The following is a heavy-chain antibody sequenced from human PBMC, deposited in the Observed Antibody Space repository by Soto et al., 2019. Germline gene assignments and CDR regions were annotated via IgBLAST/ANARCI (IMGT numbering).Heavy chain of an antibody. Sequence: EGSLRLSCAASGFTFSFYHMSWVRQAPGKGLEWVSAVHSDFKTYYSDSVKGRFTISRDNSKNTPYLEMNSLRAEDTAVYYCARESEDLTSNFDYWGQGTLVTVSS. CDR3: ARESEDLTSNFDY. CDR1: GFTFSFYH. CDR2: VHSDFKT. J-gene: IGHJ4*02. V-gene: IGHV3-53*01.